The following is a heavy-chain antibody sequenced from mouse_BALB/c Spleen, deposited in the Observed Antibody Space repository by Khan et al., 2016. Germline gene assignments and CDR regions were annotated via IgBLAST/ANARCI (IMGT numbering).Heavy chain of an antibody. D-gene: IGHD2-4*01. Sequence: QVQLQQSGPELVKPGASVKISCKASGYAFSSSWMNWVKQRPGQGLEWIGRIYPGDGDTNYNGKFKGKATLTADKSSSTAYMQLSSLTSVDSAVYFGARGGYDYAWFAYWGQGTLVTVSA. CDR1: GYAFSSSW. CDR2: IYPGDGDT. J-gene: IGHJ3*01. CDR3: ARGGYDYAWFAY. V-gene: IGHV1-82*01.